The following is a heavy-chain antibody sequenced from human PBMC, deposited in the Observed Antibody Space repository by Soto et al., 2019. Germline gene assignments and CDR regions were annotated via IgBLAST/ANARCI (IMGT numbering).Heavy chain of an antibody. J-gene: IGHJ4*02. Sequence: QVQLVESGGGVVQPGRSLRLSCAASGFTFSSYAMHWVRQAPGKGLEWVAVISYDGSNKYYADSVKGRFTISRDNSMNTLYVQMNSLRAEDTAVYYWGREPGGIDFGEWSYDCDYWGEGALVTVAS. CDR2: ISYDGSNK. CDR3: GREPGGIDFGEWSYDCDY. V-gene: IGHV3-30-3*01. D-gene: IGHD1-26*01. CDR1: GFTFSSYA.